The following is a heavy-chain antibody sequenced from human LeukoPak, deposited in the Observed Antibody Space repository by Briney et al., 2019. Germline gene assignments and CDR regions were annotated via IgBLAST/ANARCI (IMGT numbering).Heavy chain of an antibody. D-gene: IGHD3-10*01. J-gene: IGHJ4*02. CDR1: GFTLRSYA. V-gene: IGHV3-23*01. CDR3: AKMTDSTPYSSGTFDS. CDR2: ISDTGDKT. Sequence: GGSLRLSCSASGFTLRSYAMGWVRQAPGKGLEWVSAISDTGDKTYYTDSVKGRFTISRDNSRNTLYLQMSRLRAEDTALFYCAKMTDSTPYSSGTFDSWGQGTLVTVSS.